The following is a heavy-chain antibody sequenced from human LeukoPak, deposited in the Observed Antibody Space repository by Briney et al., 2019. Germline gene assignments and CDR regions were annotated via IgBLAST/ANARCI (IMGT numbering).Heavy chain of an antibody. D-gene: IGHD3-22*01. CDR2: INRSGST. V-gene: IGHV4-34*01. CDR3: ARSPSYVTSGYCFDY. CDR1: GGSFSDYY. J-gene: IGHJ4*02. Sequence: SETLSLTCAANGGSFSDYYWAWIRQPPGKGLEWIGEINRSGSTHYSPSLKSRVSISIDTFKNQFSLNLSSVNAADTAVYYCARSPSYVTSGYCFDYWSQGSLVTVSS.